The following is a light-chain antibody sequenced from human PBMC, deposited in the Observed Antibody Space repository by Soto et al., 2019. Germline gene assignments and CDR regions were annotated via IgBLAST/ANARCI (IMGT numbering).Light chain of an antibody. CDR2: DAS. Sequence: EIVLTQSPATLSLSPGERATLSCRASQSVRNYLAWYQQKPGQAPRLLIYDASNRATGILARFSGTGSGTDFTLTISSLEPEDFAIYYCQQRSKMPLTFGHGTKVDLK. CDR3: QQRSKMPLT. J-gene: IGKJ1*01. CDR1: QSVRNY. V-gene: IGKV3-11*01.